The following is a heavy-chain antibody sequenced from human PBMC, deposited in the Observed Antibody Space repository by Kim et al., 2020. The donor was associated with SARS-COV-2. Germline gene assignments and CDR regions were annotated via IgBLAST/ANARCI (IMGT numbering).Heavy chain of an antibody. D-gene: IGHD3-22*01. CDR1: GFTVSSNY. CDR3: ARVGAYYDSSGYQHGWFDP. V-gene: IGHV3-53*01. Sequence: GGSLRLSCAASGFTVSSNYMSWVRQAPGKGLEWVSVIYSGGSTYYADSVKGRFTISRDNSKNTLYLQMNSLRAEDTAVYYCARVGAYYDSSGYQHGWFDPWGQGTLVTVSS. CDR2: IYSGGST. J-gene: IGHJ5*02.